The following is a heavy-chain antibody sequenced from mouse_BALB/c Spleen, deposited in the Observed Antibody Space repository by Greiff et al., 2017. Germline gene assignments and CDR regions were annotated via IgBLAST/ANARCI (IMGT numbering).Heavy chain of an antibody. Sequence: EVQVVESGGGLVQPGGSLKLSCAASGFTFSSFGMHWVRQAPEKGLEWVAYISSGSSTIYYADTVKGRFTISRDNPKNTLFLQMTSLRSEDTAMYYCARSGYYGSSYGGYFDVWGAGTTVTVSS. CDR2: ISSGSSTI. CDR1: GFTFSSFG. V-gene: IGHV5-17*02. D-gene: IGHD1-1*01. CDR3: ARSGYYGSSYGGYFDV. J-gene: IGHJ1*01.